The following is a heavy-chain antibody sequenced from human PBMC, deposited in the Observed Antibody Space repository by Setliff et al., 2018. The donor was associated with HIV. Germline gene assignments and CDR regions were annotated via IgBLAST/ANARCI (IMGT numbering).Heavy chain of an antibody. D-gene: IGHD2-2*01. CDR1: GGSISSHC. V-gene: IGHV4-59*11. Sequence: LSLTCTVSGGSISSHCWSWIRQFPGKALEWIGYIYSRGRIIYNPSLKSRVTMSVDTSQNQVSLDLDSVTAADTAVYSCARTHRYGSGNSCSKVSFDSWGQGGLCTVSS. CDR2: IYSRGRI. J-gene: IGHJ4*02. CDR3: ARTHRYGSGNSCSKVSFDS.